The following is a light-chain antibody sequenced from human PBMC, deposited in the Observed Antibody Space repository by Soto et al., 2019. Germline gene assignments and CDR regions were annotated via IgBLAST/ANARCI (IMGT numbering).Light chain of an antibody. V-gene: IGKV1-17*03. CDR3: LQHYNYPIT. J-gene: IGKJ5*01. CDR1: QDINNY. CDR2: AAS. Sequence: DIQMTQSPSAMSASVGDRVTISCRASQDINNYLAWFRQKPGEVPKRLIYAASSLQSGVPSRFRAIGSGTEFTLTISGLQPEDFATYFCLQHYNYPITFGQGTRLEIK.